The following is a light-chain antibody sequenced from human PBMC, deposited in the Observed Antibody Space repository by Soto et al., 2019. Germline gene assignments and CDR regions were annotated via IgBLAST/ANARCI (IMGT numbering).Light chain of an antibody. CDR2: GAS. V-gene: IGKV3-15*01. CDR1: QSVSSN. Sequence: EIVMTQSPATLSVSPGERATLSCRASQSVSSNLAWYQQNPGQAPRLLIYGASTRATGIPARFSGSGSGTELTLTISSLQSEDFAVYYCQQYNNWLITFGQVTRLEIK. J-gene: IGKJ5*01. CDR3: QQYNNWLIT.